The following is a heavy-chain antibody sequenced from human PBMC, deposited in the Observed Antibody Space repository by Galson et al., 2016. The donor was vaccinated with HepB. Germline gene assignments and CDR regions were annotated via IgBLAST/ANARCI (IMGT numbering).Heavy chain of an antibody. CDR2: ISGSGGNT. Sequence: SLRLSCAASGFRFTNYAMSWVRQAPGKGLEWVSTISGSGGNTYYADSVKGRFTISRDNSRNTVYLQMHSLRAGDTAVYYCARDLQAGWGGTMAYWGQGTLVTVSS. V-gene: IGHV3-23*01. CDR3: ARDLQAGWGGTMAY. J-gene: IGHJ4*02. D-gene: IGHD2-15*01. CDR1: GFRFTNYA.